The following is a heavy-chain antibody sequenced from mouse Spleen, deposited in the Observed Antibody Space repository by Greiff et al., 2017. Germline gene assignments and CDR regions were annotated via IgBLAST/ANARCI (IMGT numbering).Heavy chain of an antibody. CDR2: ISSGGGNT. D-gene: IGHD4-1*01. Sequence: EVKLMESGGGLVKLGGSLKLSCAASGFTFSSYAMSWVRQTPEKRLEWVATISSGGGNTYYPDSVKGRFTISRDNAKNTLYLQMSSLKSEDTAMYYCARHETGTGWYFDVWGAGTTVTVSS. CDR3: ARHETGTGWYFDV. CDR1: GFTFSSYA. J-gene: IGHJ1*01. V-gene: IGHV5-9*04.